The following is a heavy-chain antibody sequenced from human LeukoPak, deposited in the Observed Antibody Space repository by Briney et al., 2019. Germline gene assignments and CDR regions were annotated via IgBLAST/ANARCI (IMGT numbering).Heavy chain of an antibody. J-gene: IGHJ6*03. D-gene: IGHD5-24*01. CDR1: GFTFSSYS. CDR2: ISSSSSYI. CDR3: ARAGEMRYMDA. Sequence: GGSLRLSCAASGFTFSSYSMNWVRQAPGKGLEWVSSISSSSSYIYYADSVKGQFTISRDNARNSLFLQMNSLRADDTAIYYCARAGEMRYMDAWGKGTAVTVSS. V-gene: IGHV3-21*01.